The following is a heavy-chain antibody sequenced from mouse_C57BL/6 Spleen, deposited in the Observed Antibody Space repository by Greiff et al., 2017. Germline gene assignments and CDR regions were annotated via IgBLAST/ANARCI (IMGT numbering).Heavy chain of an antibody. Sequence: QVQLQQPGAELVKPGASVKLSCKASGYTFTSYWMPWVKQRPGQGLEWIGEIDPSDSYTNYNQKFKGKATLTVDTSSSTAYMQLSSLTSEDSAVYYCARGDYYGSSYDWYFDVWGTGTTVTVSS. CDR3: ARGDYYGSSYDWYFDV. D-gene: IGHD1-1*01. V-gene: IGHV1-50*01. CDR1: GYTFTSYW. CDR2: IDPSDSYT. J-gene: IGHJ1*03.